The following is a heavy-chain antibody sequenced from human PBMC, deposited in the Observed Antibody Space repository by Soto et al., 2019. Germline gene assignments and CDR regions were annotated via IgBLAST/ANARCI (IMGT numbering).Heavy chain of an antibody. Sequence: ASVKVSFKASGYTFTGYYMHWLRQAPGQGLEWMGWINPNSGGTNYAQKFQGRVTMTRDTSISTAYMELSRLRSDDTAVYYCARDLIPDYVWVRGNWFDPWGQGTLVTVSS. J-gene: IGHJ5*02. D-gene: IGHD3-10*02. CDR2: INPNSGGT. CDR1: GYTFTGYY. V-gene: IGHV1-2*02. CDR3: ARDLIPDYVWVRGNWFDP.